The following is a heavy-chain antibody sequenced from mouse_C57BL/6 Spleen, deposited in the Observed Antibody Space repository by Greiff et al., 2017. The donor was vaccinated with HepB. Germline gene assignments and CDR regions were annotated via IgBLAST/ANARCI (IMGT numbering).Heavy chain of an antibody. CDR2: INPNNGGT. V-gene: IGHV1-22*01. CDR1: GYTFTDYN. J-gene: IGHJ3*01. CDR3: ARWDYGSSYGFAY. Sequence: VQLKQSGPELVKPGASVKMSCKASGYTFTDYNMHWVKQSHGKSLEWIGYINPNNGGTSYNQKFKGKATLTVNKSSSTAYMELRSLTSEDSAVYYCARWDYGSSYGFAYWGQGTLVTVSA. D-gene: IGHD1-1*01.